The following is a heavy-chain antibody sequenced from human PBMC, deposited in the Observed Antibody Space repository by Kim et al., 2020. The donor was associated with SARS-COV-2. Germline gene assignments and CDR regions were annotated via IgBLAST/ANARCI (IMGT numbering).Heavy chain of an antibody. CDR2: ISDDGTKK. J-gene: IGHJ4*02. D-gene: IGHD6-19*01. V-gene: IGHV3-30*04. Sequence: GGSLRLSCAASGFPFSNSVIHWARQVPGKGLEWVAVISDDGTKKFYADSAKGRFTISRDNSKNMVYLQMNSLRPDDTSMYYCARGNSGWSHDYWGQGTLVTVSS. CDR1: GFPFSNSV. CDR3: ARGNSGWSHDY.